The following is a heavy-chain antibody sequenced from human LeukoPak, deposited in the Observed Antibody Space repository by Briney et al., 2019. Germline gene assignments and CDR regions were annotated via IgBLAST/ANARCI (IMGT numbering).Heavy chain of an antibody. J-gene: IGHJ6*03. V-gene: IGHV1-18*01. D-gene: IGHD1/OR15-1a*01. CDR3: ASGPHGRNWNKGHYYYMDV. Sequence: GASVKVSCKASGYTFTSYGISWVRQAPGQGLEWMGWISAYNGNTNYAQKLQGRVTMTTDTSTSTAYMELRSLRSDDTAVYYCASGPHGRNWNKGHYYYMDVWGKGTTVTVSS. CDR2: ISAYNGNT. CDR1: GYTFTSYG.